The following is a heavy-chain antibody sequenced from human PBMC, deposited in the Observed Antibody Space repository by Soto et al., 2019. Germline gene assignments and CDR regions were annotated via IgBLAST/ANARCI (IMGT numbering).Heavy chain of an antibody. D-gene: IGHD6-13*01. CDR2: IDTYTGNT. J-gene: IGHJ4*02. V-gene: IGHV1-18*01. CDR1: GYIFTTYG. CDR3: TRDPGIAAPGRGLGDY. Sequence: QIPLVQSGAEVKKPGASVKVSCKASGYIFTTYGISWVRQAPGQGLEWMGWIDTYTGNTKYAQQLQDRVTMTTDTSTSTAYMELRSLRSDDTALYYCTRDPGIAAPGRGLGDYWGQGTLVTVSS.